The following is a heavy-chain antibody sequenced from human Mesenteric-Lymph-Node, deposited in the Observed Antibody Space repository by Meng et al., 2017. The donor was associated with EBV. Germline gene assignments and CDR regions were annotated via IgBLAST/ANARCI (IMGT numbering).Heavy chain of an antibody. J-gene: IGHJ2*01. CDR3: ARGATSVFDL. V-gene: IGHV6-1*01. CDR2: TYYRSKWYN. CDR1: GDSVSSSSAA. Sequence: QVQLQQSGPGLVKPSXXXXPXXGISGDSVSSSSAAWTWIRQSPSRGLEWLGRTYYRSKWYNDYAVFVKSRITINPDTSKNQFSLQLNSVTPEDTAVYYCARGATSVFDLWGRGTLVTVSS.